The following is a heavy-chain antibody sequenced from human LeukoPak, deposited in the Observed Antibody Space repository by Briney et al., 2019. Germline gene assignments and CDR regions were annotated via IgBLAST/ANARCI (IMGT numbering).Heavy chain of an antibody. CDR1: GFTFTSSA. Sequence: GASVKVSCKASGFTFTSSAMQWVRQARGQRLEWMGWINPNSGGTNYAQKFQGRVTMTRDTSISTAYMELSRLRSDDTAVYYCARGPPAKIVVVPAANIDYWGQGTLVTVSS. CDR2: INPNSGGT. CDR3: ARGPPAKIVVVPAANIDY. V-gene: IGHV1-2*02. J-gene: IGHJ4*02. D-gene: IGHD2-2*01.